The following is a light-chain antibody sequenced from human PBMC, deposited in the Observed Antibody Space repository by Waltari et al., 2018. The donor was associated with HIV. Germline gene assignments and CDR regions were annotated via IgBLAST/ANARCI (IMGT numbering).Light chain of an antibody. J-gene: IGLJ2*01. Sequence: QSVLTQPPSASGTPGQRVTISCSGSSSNIGSNYVYWYQHLPGTAPKLLIYRNNQRPSGVPDRFSGSKSGTSASLAISGLRSEDEADYYCAAWVDSLSVVFGGGTKLTVL. CDR1: SSNIGSNY. V-gene: IGLV1-47*01. CDR3: AAWVDSLSVV. CDR2: RNN.